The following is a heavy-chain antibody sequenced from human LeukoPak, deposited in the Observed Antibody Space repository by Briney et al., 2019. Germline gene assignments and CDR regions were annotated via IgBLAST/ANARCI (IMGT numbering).Heavy chain of an antibody. CDR1: GFTFSNYA. Sequence: PGESMSLAWAASGFTFSNYAMSWVRQAEGKGRGWVSSITGRGGRTYHAGAVKGRFTISRDNSRNTLYLQMNSLRAEDTAVYYCAKDGIPSAAGTGRAYYFDYWGQGTLVTVSS. CDR2: ITGRGGRT. V-gene: IGHV3-23*01. J-gene: IGHJ4*02. D-gene: IGHD6-13*01. CDR3: AKDGIPSAAGTGRAYYFDY.